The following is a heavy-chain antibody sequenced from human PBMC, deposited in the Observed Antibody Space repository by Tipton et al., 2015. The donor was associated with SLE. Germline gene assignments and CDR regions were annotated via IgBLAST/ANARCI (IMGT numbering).Heavy chain of an antibody. CDR1: GGSISSSSYY. D-gene: IGHD2-2*01. CDR2: INHSGST. CDR3: ARRRGLVVVVPAAMEGFDP. V-gene: IGHV4-39*07. J-gene: IGHJ5*02. Sequence: LRLSCTVSGGSISSSSYYWSWIRQPPGKGLEWIGEINHSGSTNYNPSLKSRVTISVDTSKNQFSLKLSSVTAADTAVYYCARRRGLVVVVPAAMEGFDPWGQGTLVTDSS.